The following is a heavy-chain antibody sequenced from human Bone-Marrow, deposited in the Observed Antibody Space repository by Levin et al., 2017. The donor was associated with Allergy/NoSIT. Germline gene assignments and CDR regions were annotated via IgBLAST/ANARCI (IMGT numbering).Heavy chain of an antibody. CDR3: ARGPEV. J-gene: IGHJ4*02. D-gene: IGHD1-14*01. CDR1: GFSFSIYT. V-gene: IGHV3-21*01. CDR2: ISTNSGYI. Sequence: GESLKISCAASGFSFSIYTMNWVRQAPGKGLEWISFISTNSGYIYYADSVRGRFTISRDNAKRSVYLQMNSLRADETAVYYCARGPEVWGQGTPVTVSS.